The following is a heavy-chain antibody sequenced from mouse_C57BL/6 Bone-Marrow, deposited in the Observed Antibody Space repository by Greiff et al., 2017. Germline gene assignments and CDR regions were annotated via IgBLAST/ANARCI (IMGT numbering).Heavy chain of an antibody. CDR1: GFTFSSYT. V-gene: IGHV5-9*01. CDR3: ARPLYDGYLFDY. D-gene: IGHD2-3*01. J-gene: IGHJ2*01. Sequence: EVQLQESGGGLVKPGGSLKLSCAASGFTFSSYTMSWVRQTPEKRLEWVATISGGGGNTYYPDSVKGRFTISRDNAKNTLYLQMSSLRSEDTALYYCARPLYDGYLFDYWGQGTTLTVSS. CDR2: ISGGGGNT.